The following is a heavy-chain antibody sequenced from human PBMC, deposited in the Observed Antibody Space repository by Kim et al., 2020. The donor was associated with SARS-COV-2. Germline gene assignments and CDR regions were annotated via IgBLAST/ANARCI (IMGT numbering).Heavy chain of an antibody. V-gene: IGHV4-31*03. J-gene: IGHJ5*02. CDR1: GGSISSGGYY. CDR3: AITYGSASWDLNWFDP. D-gene: IGHD3-10*01. CDR2: TYYSGST. Sequence: SETLSLTCTVSGGSISSGGYYWSWLRQHPGKGLEWIGYTYYSGSTYYNPSLKSRVTISVDTSKNQFSLKLSSVTAAVTAVYCCAITYGSASWDLNWFDPWGQRTLVTVSS.